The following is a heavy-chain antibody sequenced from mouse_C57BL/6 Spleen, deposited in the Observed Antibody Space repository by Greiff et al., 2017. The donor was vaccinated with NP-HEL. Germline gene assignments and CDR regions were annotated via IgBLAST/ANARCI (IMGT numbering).Heavy chain of an antibody. Sequence: VQLQQSGAELVKPGASVKISCKASGYTFTDYYINWVKQRPGQGLEWIGKIGPGSGSTYYNEKFKGKATLTADKSSSTAYMQLSSLTSEDSAVYFCAREMNYYGSRAWFAYWGQGTLVTVSA. J-gene: IGHJ3*01. D-gene: IGHD1-1*01. V-gene: IGHV1-77*01. CDR3: AREMNYYGSRAWFAY. CDR1: GYTFTDYY. CDR2: IGPGSGST.